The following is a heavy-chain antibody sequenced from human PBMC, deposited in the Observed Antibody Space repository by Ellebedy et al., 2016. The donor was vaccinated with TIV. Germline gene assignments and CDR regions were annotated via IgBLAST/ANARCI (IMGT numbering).Heavy chain of an antibody. J-gene: IGHJ4*02. CDR2: INPSGGST. Sequence: ASVKVSCXASGYTFTSYYMHWVRQAPGQGFEWMGIINPSGGSTSYAQKFQGRVTMTRDTSISTAYMELSRLRSDDTAVYYCARVGGGSYPPDYWGQGTLVTVSS. D-gene: IGHD2-15*01. V-gene: IGHV1-46*01. CDR3: ARVGGGSYPPDY. CDR1: GYTFTSYY.